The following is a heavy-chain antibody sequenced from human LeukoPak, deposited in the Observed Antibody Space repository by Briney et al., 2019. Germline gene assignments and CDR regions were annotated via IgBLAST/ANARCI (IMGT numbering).Heavy chain of an antibody. CDR3: AGSDFGGDYYYYYMDV. D-gene: IGHD3-16*01. J-gene: IGHJ6*03. Sequence: PSETLSLTCTVSGGSISSYYWSWLRQPAGKGLEWIGRIYTSGSTNYNPSLKSRVTMSVDTSKNQFSLKLSSVTAADTAVYYCAGSDFGGDYYYYYMDVWGKGTTVTISS. CDR1: GGSISSYY. V-gene: IGHV4-4*07. CDR2: IYTSGST.